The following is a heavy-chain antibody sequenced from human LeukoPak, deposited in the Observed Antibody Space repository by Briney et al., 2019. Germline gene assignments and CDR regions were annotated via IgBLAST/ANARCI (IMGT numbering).Heavy chain of an antibody. J-gene: IGHJ4*02. CDR2: INPNSGGT. V-gene: IGHV1-2*02. CDR1: GYTFTGYY. D-gene: IGHD5-12*01. CDR3: ARDPSDSGYDFLR. Sequence: ASVKVSCKASGYTFTGYYMHLVRQAPGQGLEWMGWINPNSGGTNYAQKFQGRVTMTRDTSISTAYMELSRLRSDDTAVYYCARDPSDSGYDFLRWGQGTLVTVSS.